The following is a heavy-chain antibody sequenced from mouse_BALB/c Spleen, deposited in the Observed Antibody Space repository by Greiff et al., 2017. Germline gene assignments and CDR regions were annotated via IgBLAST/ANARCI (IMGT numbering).Heavy chain of an antibody. CDR3: TRRGVDYGNPYAMDY. J-gene: IGHJ4*01. CDR1: GYTFTSYW. Sequence: VQLQQSGTVLARPGASVKMSCKASGYTFTSYWMHWVKQRPGQGLEWIGAIYPGNSDTSYNQKFKGKAKLTAVTSTSTAYMELSSLTNEDSAVYYCTRRGVDYGNPYAMDYWGQGTSVTVSS. D-gene: IGHD2-1*01. V-gene: IGHV1-5*01. CDR2: IYPGNSDT.